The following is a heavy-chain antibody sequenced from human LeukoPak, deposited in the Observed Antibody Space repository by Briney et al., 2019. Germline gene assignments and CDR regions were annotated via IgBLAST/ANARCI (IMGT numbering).Heavy chain of an antibody. CDR3: AKDGQQLTQYYFDY. D-gene: IGHD6-13*01. J-gene: IGHJ4*02. CDR2: IRYDGSNN. Sequence: PGGSLRLSCAASGFTFSSYGMHWVRQAPGKGLEWMAFIRYDGSNNHYADSVKGRFTISRDNSKNTAYLQMNSLRAEDTAVYYCAKDGQQLTQYYFDYWGQGTLVTVSS. V-gene: IGHV3-30*02. CDR1: GFTFSSYG.